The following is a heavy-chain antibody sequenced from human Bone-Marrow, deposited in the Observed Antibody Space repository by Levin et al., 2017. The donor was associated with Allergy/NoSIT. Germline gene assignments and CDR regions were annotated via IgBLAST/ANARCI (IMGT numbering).Heavy chain of an antibody. D-gene: IGHD5-18*01. CDR1: GFTVSSNY. V-gene: IGHV3-53*01. CDR3: ARDSVDTAMVTGAFDI. J-gene: IGHJ3*02. Sequence: GGSLRLSCAASGFTVSSNYMSWVRQAPGKGLEWVSVIYSGGSTYYADSVKGRFTISRDNSKNTLYLQMNSLRAEDTAVYYCARDSVDTAMVTGAFDIWGQGTMVTVSS. CDR2: IYSGGST.